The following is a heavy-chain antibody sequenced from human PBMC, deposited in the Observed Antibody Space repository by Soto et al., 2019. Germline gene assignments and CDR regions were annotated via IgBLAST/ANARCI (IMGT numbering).Heavy chain of an antibody. D-gene: IGHD2-15*01. Sequence: GGSLRLSCAASGLTFSNYNMNWVRQAPGKGLEWVSSISSSSTYIFYADSVKGRFTISRDNAKNSLYLQMDTLRAEDTAVYFCASQLKYCSDASCSIQYYYDFWGRGTLVTVSS. CDR2: ISSSSTYI. V-gene: IGHV3-21*01. CDR1: GLTFSNYN. CDR3: ASQLKYCSDASCSIQYYYDF. J-gene: IGHJ4*02.